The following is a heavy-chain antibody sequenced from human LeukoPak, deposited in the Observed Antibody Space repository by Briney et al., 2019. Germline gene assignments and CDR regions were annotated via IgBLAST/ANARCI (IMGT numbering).Heavy chain of an antibody. CDR2: IYYSGST. CDR1: GGSISSYY. J-gene: IGHJ6*03. Sequence: SETLSLTCTVSGGSISSYYWSWIRQPPGKGLEWIGYIYYSGSTNYSPSLKSRVTISVDTSKSQFSLNLSSVTAADTAVYYCARALVRHYYYYMDVWGKGTTVTISS. CDR3: ARALVRHYYYYMDV. D-gene: IGHD3-10*01. V-gene: IGHV4-59*01.